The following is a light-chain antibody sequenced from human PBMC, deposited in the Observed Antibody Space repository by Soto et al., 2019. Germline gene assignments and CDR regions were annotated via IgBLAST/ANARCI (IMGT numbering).Light chain of an antibody. J-gene: IGKJ1*01. CDR1: QSLVYSDGNTY. Sequence: DVVMTQSPLSLPVTLGQPASISCRSSQSLVYSDGNTYLNWFQQRPGPSPRRLIYKVSNRDSGVPDRFSGSGSGTDFTLKISRVEAEDVGVYYCMQGTHWPPWTFGQGTKVEIK. CDR2: KVS. V-gene: IGKV2-30*01. CDR3: MQGTHWPPWT.